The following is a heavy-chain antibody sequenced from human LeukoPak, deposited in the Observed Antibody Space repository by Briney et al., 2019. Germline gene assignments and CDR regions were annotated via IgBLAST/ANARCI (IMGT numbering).Heavy chain of an antibody. V-gene: IGHV4-34*01. J-gene: IGHJ6*02. CDR1: GGSFSGYY. CDR3: ARHGNWNADYYYHGMDV. CDR2: VSHSGST. D-gene: IGHD1-1*01. Sequence: SATLSLTCNVSGGSFSGYYWTWIRQPPKKGLEWIGEVSHSGSTHYNPSLRSRVIISLDTSTKQVSLRLTSVTAADTAMYYCARHGNWNADYYYHGMDVWGQGTTVTVSS.